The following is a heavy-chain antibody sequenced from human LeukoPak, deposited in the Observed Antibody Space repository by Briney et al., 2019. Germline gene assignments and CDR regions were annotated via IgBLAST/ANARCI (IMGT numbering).Heavy chain of an antibody. CDR2: VSGSGDST. V-gene: IGHV3-23*01. D-gene: IGHD3-16*01. Sequence: GGSLRLSCAASGFTFSNYAMPWVRQAPGKGLEWVSTVSGSGDSTYYSDSVKGRFTISRDNSENTLYLQLNSLRAEDTAVYYCAKGGWGTVLDYWGQGTLVTVSP. CDR3: AKGGWGTVLDY. CDR1: GFTFSNYA. J-gene: IGHJ4*02.